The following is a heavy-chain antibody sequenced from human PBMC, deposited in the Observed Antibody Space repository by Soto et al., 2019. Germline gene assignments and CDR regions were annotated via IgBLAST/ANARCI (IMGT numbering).Heavy chain of an antibody. Sequence: GALRLSCAASGFTFISYAIIFFRHSPGKGLEWVSAISGSGGSTYYADSVKGRFTISRDNSKNTLYLQMNSLRAEDTAVYYCAKIPYSGYDEGLDYWGQGTLVTVSS. CDR2: ISGSGGST. CDR3: AKIPYSGYDEGLDY. V-gene: IGHV3-23*01. D-gene: IGHD5-12*01. CDR1: GFTFISYA. J-gene: IGHJ4*02.